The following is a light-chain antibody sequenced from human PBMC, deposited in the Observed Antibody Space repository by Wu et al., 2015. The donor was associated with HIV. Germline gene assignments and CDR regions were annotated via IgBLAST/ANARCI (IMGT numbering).Light chain of an antibody. CDR3: QQYNNWIT. CDR2: GAS. Sequence: IVMTQSPATLSVSPGERATLSCRASQSVSSNLAWYQHKPGQAPRLLIYGASTRATGIPDRFSGSGSGTDFTLTISRLEPEDFAVYYCQQYNNWITFGQGTRLEIK. J-gene: IGKJ5*01. CDR1: QSVSSN. V-gene: IGKV3D-15*01.